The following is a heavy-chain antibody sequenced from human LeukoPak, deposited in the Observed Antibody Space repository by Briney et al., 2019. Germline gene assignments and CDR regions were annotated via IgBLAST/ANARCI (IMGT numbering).Heavy chain of an antibody. D-gene: IGHD3-22*01. CDR3: ASRDSSGSFDY. V-gene: IGHV4-59*01. J-gene: IGHJ4*02. CDR2: IYYSGST. CDR1: GGSISSYY. Sequence: SETLSPTCTVSGGSISSYYWSWIRQPPGKGLEWIGYIYYSGSTNYNPSLKSRVTISVDTSKNQFSLKLSSVTAADTAVYYCASRDSSGSFDYWGQGTLVTVSS.